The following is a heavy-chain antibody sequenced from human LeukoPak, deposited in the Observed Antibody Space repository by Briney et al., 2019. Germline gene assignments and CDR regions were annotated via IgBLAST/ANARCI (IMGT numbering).Heavy chain of an antibody. Sequence: SETLSLTCTVSGGSISSYYWSWLRQPPGKGLEWIGYIYYSGSTNYNPSLKSRVTISVDTSKNQFSLKLSSVTAADTAVYYCARDSRYSSGWYVQRWFDPWGQGTLVTVSS. CDR2: IYYSGST. D-gene: IGHD6-19*01. V-gene: IGHV4-59*01. J-gene: IGHJ5*02. CDR3: ARDSRYSSGWYVQRWFDP. CDR1: GGSISSYY.